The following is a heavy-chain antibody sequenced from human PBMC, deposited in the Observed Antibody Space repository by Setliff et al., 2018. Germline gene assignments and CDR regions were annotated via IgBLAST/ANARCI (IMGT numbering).Heavy chain of an antibody. CDR2: IYHSGSI. CDR1: GGSISSSNW. J-gene: IGHJ2*01. Sequence: LSLTCTVSGGSISSSNWWTWVRQPPGKGLEWIGEIYHSGSINYNPSLKSRVTMSVDKSKNQFSLKLTSVTAADTAVYYCARSRTIAVKGGVFAVWGRGTLVTVSS. CDR3: ARSRTIAVKGGVFAV. D-gene: IGHD6-19*01. V-gene: IGHV4-4*02.